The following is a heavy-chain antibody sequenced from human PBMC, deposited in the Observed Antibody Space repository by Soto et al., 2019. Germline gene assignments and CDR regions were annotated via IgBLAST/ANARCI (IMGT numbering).Heavy chain of an antibody. CDR2: IRSKANSYAT. Sequence: PGGSLRLSCAASGFTFSGSAMHWVRQASGKGLEWVGRIRSKANSYATAYAASVKGRFTISRDDSKNTAYLQMNSLKTEDTAVYYCVRGGRGYTRDDVFDIWGQGTMVTVSS. V-gene: IGHV3-73*01. J-gene: IGHJ3*02. CDR3: VRGGRGYTRDDVFDI. D-gene: IGHD2-2*02. CDR1: GFTFSGSA.